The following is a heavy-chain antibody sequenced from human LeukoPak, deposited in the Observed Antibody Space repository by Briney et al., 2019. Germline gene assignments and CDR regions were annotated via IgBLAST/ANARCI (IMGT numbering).Heavy chain of an antibody. V-gene: IGHV1-69*08. CDR2: IIPILGRA. Sequence: GASVKVSCKASGGTFSSYTISWVRQAPGQGLEWMGRIIPILGRANYAQKFQGRVTITSDKSTSTAYMELSSLRSEDTAVYYCARGYCSSTSCSLPFILWGQGTLVTVSS. J-gene: IGHJ4*02. CDR1: GGTFSSYT. D-gene: IGHD2-2*01. CDR3: ARGYCSSTSCSLPFIL.